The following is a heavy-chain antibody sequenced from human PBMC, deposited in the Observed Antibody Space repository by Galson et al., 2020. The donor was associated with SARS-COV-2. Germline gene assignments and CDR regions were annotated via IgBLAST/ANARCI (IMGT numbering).Heavy chain of an antibody. CDR1: GDSITSMSYY. CDR3: ARDHDCISSYCGFDS. V-gene: IGHV4-39*07. J-gene: IGHJ4*02. D-gene: IGHD3-22*01. CDR2: IYYTGNT. Sequence: SETLSLTCTVSGDSITSMSYYWGWIRQAPGKGLEWIGSIYYTGNTYYKPSLKSRITMSVDTAKNQFSLTLSSVTAADTAIYYCARDHDCISSYCGFDSCGQGTLVTVSS.